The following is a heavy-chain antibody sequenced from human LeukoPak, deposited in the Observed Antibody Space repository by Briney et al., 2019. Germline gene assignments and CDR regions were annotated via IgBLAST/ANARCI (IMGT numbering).Heavy chain of an antibody. Sequence: ASVKVSCKASGYTFTSYGISWVRQAPGQGLEWMGIINPSGGSTSYAQKFQGRVTMTRDTSASTAYMELSSLRSEDTAVYYCARDFPFGTESFSGDFDYWGQGTLATVSS. V-gene: IGHV1-46*01. J-gene: IGHJ4*02. D-gene: IGHD3-10*01. CDR2: INPSGGST. CDR3: ARDFPFGTESFSGDFDY. CDR1: GYTFTSYG.